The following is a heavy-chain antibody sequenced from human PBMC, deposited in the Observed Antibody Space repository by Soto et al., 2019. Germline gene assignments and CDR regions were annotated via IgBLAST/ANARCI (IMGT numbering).Heavy chain of an antibody. CDR2: ISYDGSNK. CDR1: GFTFSSYA. Sequence: QVQLVESGGGVVQPGRSLRLSCAASGFTFSSYAMHWVRQAPGKGLEWVAVISYDGSNKYYADSVKGRFTISRDNSKNTLYLQMNSLRAEDTAVYYCGYCSSTSCYLHFFAQIDYWGQGTLVTVSS. J-gene: IGHJ4*02. D-gene: IGHD2-2*01. CDR3: GYCSSTSCYLHFFAQIDY. V-gene: IGHV3-30-3*01.